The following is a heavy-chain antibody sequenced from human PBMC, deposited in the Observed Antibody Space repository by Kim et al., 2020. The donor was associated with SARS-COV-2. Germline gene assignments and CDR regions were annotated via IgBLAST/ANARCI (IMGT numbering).Heavy chain of an antibody. V-gene: IGHV3-30*01. Sequence: DSVKGRFTISRDNSKKTLYLQMNSLRAEDTAVYYCARGPDHYDSSGFIDYWGQGTLVTVSS. J-gene: IGHJ4*02. CDR3: ARGPDHYDSSGFIDY. D-gene: IGHD3-22*01.